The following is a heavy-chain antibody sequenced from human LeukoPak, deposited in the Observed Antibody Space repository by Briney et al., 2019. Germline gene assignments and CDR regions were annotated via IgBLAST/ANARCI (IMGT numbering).Heavy chain of an antibody. CDR3: AKDGMAVDSSWFAY. Sequence: QAGGSLRLSCAASGFTFSSYAMSWVRQAPGKGLEWVSAVSSGGDSTYYADSVKGRFTISRDNSRNTLYVQMYSLRAEDTAVYYCAKDGMAVDSSWFAYWGQGTLVTVSS. CDR2: VSSGGDST. D-gene: IGHD6-13*01. CDR1: GFTFSSYA. V-gene: IGHV3-23*01. J-gene: IGHJ4*02.